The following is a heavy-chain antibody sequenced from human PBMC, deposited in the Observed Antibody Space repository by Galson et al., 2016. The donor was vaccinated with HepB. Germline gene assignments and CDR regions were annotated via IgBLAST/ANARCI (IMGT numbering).Heavy chain of an antibody. V-gene: IGHV3-49*03. CDR1: GFTFGNYA. D-gene: IGHD5-18*01. CDR2: IRSKAYGGTA. CDR3: TRARGYSFGYSDY. Sequence: SLRLSCATSGFTFGNYAMSWFRQAPGKGLEWVGFIRSKAYGGTAEYAASVKARFTISRDDSKSNAYLQMNSLKTEDTAVYYCTRARGYSFGYSDYWGQGTLVTVSS. J-gene: IGHJ4*02.